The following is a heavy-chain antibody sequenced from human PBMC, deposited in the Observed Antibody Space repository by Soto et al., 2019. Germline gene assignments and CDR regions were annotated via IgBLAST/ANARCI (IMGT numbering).Heavy chain of an antibody. CDR3: SRENWFQDY. CDR1: GFTFTTYY. Sequence: PGGSLRLSCAASGFTFTTYYTTWVRQAPGKGLEWVASIKNDGSEQYYVDSVKGRFTISRDNAKNSLYLQMNSLRAGDTALYYCSRENWFQDYWGQGTLVTVSS. D-gene: IGHD3-10*01. J-gene: IGHJ4*02. V-gene: IGHV3-7*03. CDR2: IKNDGSEQ.